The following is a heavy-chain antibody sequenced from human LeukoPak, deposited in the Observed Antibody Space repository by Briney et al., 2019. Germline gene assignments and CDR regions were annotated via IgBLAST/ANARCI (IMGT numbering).Heavy chain of an antibody. V-gene: IGHV1-2*02. CDR3: ARDPQPGTNNWFDP. CDR2: INPNSGGT. CDR1: GYTFTGYY. Sequence: SVKVSCKASGYTFTGYYMHWVRQAPGQGLEWMGWINPNSGGTNYAQKFQGRVTMTRDTSISTAYMELSRLRSDDTAVYYCARDPQPGTNNWFDPWGQGTLVTVSS. J-gene: IGHJ5*02. D-gene: IGHD1-7*01.